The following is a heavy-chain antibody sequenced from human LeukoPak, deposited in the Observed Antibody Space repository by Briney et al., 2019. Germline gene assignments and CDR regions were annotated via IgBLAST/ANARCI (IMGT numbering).Heavy chain of an antibody. V-gene: IGHV4-34*01. CDR1: GGSFSGYY. Sequence: SETLSLTCAVYGGSFSGYYWSWIRQPPGKGLEWIGEVNHSGSTNYNPSLKSRVTISVDTSKNQFSLKLSSVTAADTAVYYCARTITIFGDSADPRPYYFDYWGQGTLVTVSS. D-gene: IGHD3-3*01. CDR3: ARTITIFGDSADPRPYYFDY. J-gene: IGHJ4*02. CDR2: VNHSGST.